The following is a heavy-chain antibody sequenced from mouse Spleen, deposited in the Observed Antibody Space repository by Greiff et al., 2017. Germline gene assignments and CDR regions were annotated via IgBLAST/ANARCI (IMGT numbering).Heavy chain of an antibody. CDR2: IWSDGST. CDR3: ARNKDYGSSYYAMDY. V-gene: IGHV2-6*02. CDR1: GFSLTSYG. Sequence: VQRVESGPGLVAPSQSLSITCTVSGFSLTSYGVHWVRQPPGKGLEWLVVIWSDGSTTYNSALKSRLSISKDNSKSQVFLKMNSLQTDDTAMYYCARNKDYGSSYYAMDYWGQGTSVTVSS. D-gene: IGHD1-1*01. J-gene: IGHJ4*01.